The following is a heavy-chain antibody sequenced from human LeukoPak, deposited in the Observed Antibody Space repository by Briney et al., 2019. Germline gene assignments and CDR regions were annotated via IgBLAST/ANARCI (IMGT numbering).Heavy chain of an antibody. J-gene: IGHJ6*02. V-gene: IGHV1-2*04. D-gene: IGHD2-2*01. CDR3: ARTGGYCSSTSCYGVGDYCYYGMDV. Sequence: VASVKVSCKASGDSFSNYVITWVRQAPGQGLEWMGWINPNSGGTNYAQKFQGWVTMTRDTSISTAYMELSRLRSDDTAVYYCARTGGYCSSTSCYGVGDYCYYGMDVWGQGTTVTVFS. CDR2: INPNSGGT. CDR1: GDSFSNYV.